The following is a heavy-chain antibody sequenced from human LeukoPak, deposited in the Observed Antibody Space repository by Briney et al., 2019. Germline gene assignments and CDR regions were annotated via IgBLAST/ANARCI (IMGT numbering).Heavy chain of an antibody. Sequence: SVKVSCKASGGTFSSYTISWVRQAPGQGLEWMGRIIPILGIANYAQKIQGRVTITADKSTSTAYMELSSLRSEDTAVYYCARELEYYDSSGPTPRYYFDYWGQGTLVTVSS. CDR1: GGTFSSYT. CDR2: IIPILGIA. V-gene: IGHV1-69*04. J-gene: IGHJ4*02. CDR3: ARELEYYDSSGPTPRYYFDY. D-gene: IGHD3-22*01.